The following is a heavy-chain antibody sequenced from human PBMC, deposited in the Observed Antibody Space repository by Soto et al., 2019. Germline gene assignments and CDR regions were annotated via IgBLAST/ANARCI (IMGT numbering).Heavy chain of an antibody. V-gene: IGHV1-46*01. J-gene: IGHJ4*02. CDR1: GYTFTSYY. CDR2: INPSGGST. Sequence: ASVKVSCKASGYTFTSYYMHWVRQAPGQGLEWMGIINPSGGSTSYAQKFQGRVTMTRDTSTSTVYMELSSLRSEDTAVYYCARDSGYYDSSGYSGPYFDYWGQGTLVTVSS. D-gene: IGHD3-22*01. CDR3: ARDSGYYDSSGYSGPYFDY.